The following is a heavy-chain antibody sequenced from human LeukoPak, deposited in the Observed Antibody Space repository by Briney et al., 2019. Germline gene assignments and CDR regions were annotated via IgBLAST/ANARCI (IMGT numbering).Heavy chain of an antibody. D-gene: IGHD1-26*01. J-gene: IGHJ3*02. CDR2: ISAYNGNT. Sequence: ASVKVSCKASGYTFTSYGISWVRQAPGQGLEWMGWISAYNGNTNYAQKLQGRVTMTTDTSTSTAYMELRSLRSDDTAVYYCARLLRPGGRKGDAFDIWGQGTLVTVSS. CDR3: ARLLRPGGRKGDAFDI. CDR1: GYTFTSYG. V-gene: IGHV1-18*01.